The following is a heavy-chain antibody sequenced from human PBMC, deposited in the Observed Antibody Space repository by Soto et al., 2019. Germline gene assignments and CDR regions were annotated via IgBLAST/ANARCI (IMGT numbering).Heavy chain of an antibody. J-gene: IGHJ5*02. D-gene: IGHD6-13*01. Sequence: GGSLRLSCAASEFSFSDYWMAWVRQAPGKGLEWVANLDQGGGEKHYGDSVKGRFTISRDNAKNSLYLQMNSLRAEDTAVYYCAKFWYSSSWYDWFDPWGQGTLVTVSS. CDR3: AKFWYSSSWYDWFDP. V-gene: IGHV3-7*05. CDR2: LDQGGGEK. CDR1: EFSFSDYW.